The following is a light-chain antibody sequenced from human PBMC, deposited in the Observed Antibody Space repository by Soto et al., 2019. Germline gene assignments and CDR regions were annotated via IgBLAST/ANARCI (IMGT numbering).Light chain of an antibody. J-gene: IGKJ5*01. CDR1: QGISSY. CDR2: VAS. CDR3: QQLISFPPT. V-gene: IGKV1-9*01. Sequence: DIQLTQSPSFLSASVGDRVTITCRASQGISSYLAWYQQKPGKAPNLLIYVASSLQSGVPSRFSGSGSGTEFTLTISSLQPEDLATYYCQQLISFPPTFGQGTRLEIK.